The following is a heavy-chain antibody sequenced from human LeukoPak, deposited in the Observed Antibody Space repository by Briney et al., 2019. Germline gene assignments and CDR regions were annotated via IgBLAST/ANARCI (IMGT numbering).Heavy chain of an antibody. Sequence: SETLSLTCTVYGGSFSGYYWSWIRQPPGKGLEWIGEINHSGSTNYNPSLKSRVTISVDTSKNQFSLKLSSVTAADTAVYYCARVMTTNYYDSSGYYQYNWFDPWGQGTLVTVSS. J-gene: IGHJ5*02. CDR3: ARVMTTNYYDSSGYYQYNWFDP. V-gene: IGHV4-34*01. CDR2: INHSGST. CDR1: GGSFSGYY. D-gene: IGHD3-22*01.